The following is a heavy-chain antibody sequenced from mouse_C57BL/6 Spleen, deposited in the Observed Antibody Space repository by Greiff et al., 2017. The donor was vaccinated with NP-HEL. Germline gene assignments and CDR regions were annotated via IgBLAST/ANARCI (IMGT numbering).Heavy chain of an antibody. CDR1: GYTFTSYW. V-gene: IGHV1-50*01. J-gene: IGHJ2*01. D-gene: IGHD3-3*01. CDR2: IDPSDSYT. Sequence: QVQLQQPGAELVKPGASVKLSCKASGYTFTSYWMQWVKQRPGQGLEWIGEIDPSDSYTNYNQKFKGKATLTVDTSSSTAYMQLSSLTSEDSAVYYCAGPSYYFDYWGQGTTLTVSS. CDR3: AGPSYYFDY.